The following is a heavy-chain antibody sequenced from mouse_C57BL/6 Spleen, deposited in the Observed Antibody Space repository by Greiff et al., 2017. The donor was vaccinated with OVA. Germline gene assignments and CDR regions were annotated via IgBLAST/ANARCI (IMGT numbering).Heavy chain of an antibody. CDR3: ARDRTGTDY. Sequence: VQLQQSGPELVKPGASVKISCTASGYAFSSSWMNWVKQRPGKGLEWIGRIYPGDGDTNYNGKFKGKATLTADKSSSTAYMQLSSLTSEDSAVYFCARDRTGTDYWGQGTTLTVSS. D-gene: IGHD4-1*01. V-gene: IGHV1-82*01. CDR2: IYPGDGDT. J-gene: IGHJ2*01. CDR1: GYAFSSSW.